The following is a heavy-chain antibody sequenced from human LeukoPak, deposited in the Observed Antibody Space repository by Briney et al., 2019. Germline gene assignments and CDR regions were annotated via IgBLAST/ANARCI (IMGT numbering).Heavy chain of an antibody. D-gene: IGHD6-25*01. V-gene: IGHV3-20*04. CDR1: GFTFDAYG. Sequence: PGGSLRLSCAASGFTFDAYGMSWVRQAPGKGLEWVSGINWNGGSTGYADSVKGRFTISRDNAKNSLYLQMNSLRAEDTALYYCARDTGANDAFDIWGQGTMVTVSS. J-gene: IGHJ3*02. CDR2: INWNGGST. CDR3: ARDTGANDAFDI.